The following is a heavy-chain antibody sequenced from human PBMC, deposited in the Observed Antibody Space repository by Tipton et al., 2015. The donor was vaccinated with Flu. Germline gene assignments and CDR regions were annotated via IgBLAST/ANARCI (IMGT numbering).Heavy chain of an antibody. CDR2: SGST. D-gene: IGHD3/OR15-3a*01. CDR1: GDSISRFY. CDR3: ARLKLFALVNHSYYYGLDV. Sequence: TLSLTCTVSGDSISRFYWSWIRQPPGKGLEWIGYSGSTNYNPSLKNRVTISLDTSKNQFSLQLKSVTASDTAVYYSARLKLFALVNHSYYYGLDVWGQGTTVTVS. V-gene: IGHV4-59*08. J-gene: IGHJ6*02.